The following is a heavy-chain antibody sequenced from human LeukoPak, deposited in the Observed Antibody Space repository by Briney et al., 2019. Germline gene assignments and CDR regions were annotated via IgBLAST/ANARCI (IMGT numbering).Heavy chain of an antibody. CDR2: INSDGSIT. D-gene: IGHD5-18*01. CDR3: ARDAVDTANAV. J-gene: IGHJ6*02. CDR1: GFTFTTYW. V-gene: IGHV3-74*01. Sequence: GGSLRLSCAASGFTFTTYWMHWVRQAPGKGLVWVSHINSDGSITSYADSVKGRFTISRDNAKNTLYPQMNSLRAEDTAVYYCARDAVDTANAVWGQGTTVTVSS.